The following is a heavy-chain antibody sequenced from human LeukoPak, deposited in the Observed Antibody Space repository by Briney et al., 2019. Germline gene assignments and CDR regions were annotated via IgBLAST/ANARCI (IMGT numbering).Heavy chain of an antibody. CDR3: ATLPPVVAVVTAY. J-gene: IGHJ4*02. V-gene: IGHV4-59*01. D-gene: IGHD2-21*02. Sequence: PSETLSLTCTVSGGSISSYYWSWIRQPPGKGLEWIGYIYYSGSTNYNPSLKSRVTISVDTSKNQFSLKLSSVTAADTAVYYCATLPPVVAVVTAYWGQGTLVTVSS. CDR1: GGSISSYY. CDR2: IYYSGST.